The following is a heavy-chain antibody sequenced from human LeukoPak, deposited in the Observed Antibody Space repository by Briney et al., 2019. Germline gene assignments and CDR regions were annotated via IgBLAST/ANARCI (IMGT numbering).Heavy chain of an antibody. D-gene: IGHD3-22*01. J-gene: IGHJ4*02. CDR1: GYSISSAYY. CDR2: IYHSGGT. CDR3: ARRRDYYDSSGYFRFDY. Sequence: PSETLSLTCAVSGYSISSAYYWGWIRQSPGKGLEWIGSIYHSGGTFYNPSLKSRVTISVDTSKNQFSLKLSSVTAADTAVYYCARRRDYYDSSGYFRFDYWGQGALVTVSS. V-gene: IGHV4-38-2*01.